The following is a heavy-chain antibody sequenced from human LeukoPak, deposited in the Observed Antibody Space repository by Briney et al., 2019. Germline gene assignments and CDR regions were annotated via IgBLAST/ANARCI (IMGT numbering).Heavy chain of an antibody. CDR2: ISTDGSTT. CDR3: SRRGIGARPFDY. CDR1: GFTFSSYW. J-gene: IGHJ4*02. V-gene: IGHV3-74*01. D-gene: IGHD6-6*01. Sequence: PGESLRLSCAASGFTFSSYWMHWVRHAPGKGLVWVSRISTDGSTTTYADSVKGRFTISRDNAKKTLYLQMNSLRAEDTAVYYCSRRGIGARPFDYWGQGTLVTVSS.